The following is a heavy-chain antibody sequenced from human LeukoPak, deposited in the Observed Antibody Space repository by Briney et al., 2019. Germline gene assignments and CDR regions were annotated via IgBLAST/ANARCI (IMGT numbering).Heavy chain of an antibody. D-gene: IGHD3-3*01. V-gene: IGHV4-59*01. CDR3: ARGRITIFGVITPHFDN. J-gene: IGHJ4*02. Sequence: SETLSLTCTVSGVSISSYYWSWIRQPPGKGLEWIGYIQNSGNSNFNPSLKSRVTISLDTSKNQFSLDPNSVTAADTAMYYCARGRITIFGVITPHFDNWGQGTLVTVSS. CDR2: IQNSGNS. CDR1: GVSISSYY.